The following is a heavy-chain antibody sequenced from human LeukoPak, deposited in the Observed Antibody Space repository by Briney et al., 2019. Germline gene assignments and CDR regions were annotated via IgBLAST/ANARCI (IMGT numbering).Heavy chain of an antibody. CDR2: IYYSGST. CDR1: GGSFSGYY. Sequence: SETLSLTCAVYGGSFSGYYWSWIRQPPGKGLEWIGSIYYSGSTYYNPSLKSRVTISVDTSKNQFSLKLSSVTAADTAVYYCASLPKKWELLRPSVYWGQGTLVTVSS. J-gene: IGHJ4*02. D-gene: IGHD1-26*01. V-gene: IGHV4-34*01. CDR3: ASLPKKWELLRPSVY.